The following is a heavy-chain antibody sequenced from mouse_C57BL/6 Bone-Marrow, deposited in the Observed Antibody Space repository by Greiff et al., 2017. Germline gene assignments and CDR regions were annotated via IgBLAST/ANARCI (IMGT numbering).Heavy chain of an antibody. CDR1: GYTFTSYT. D-gene: IGHD1-1*01. V-gene: IGHV1-4*01. CDR3: ARLGGSSYGFAY. Sequence: VQLQQSGAELARPGASVKMSCKASGYTFTSYTMHWVKQRPGQGLEWIGYINPSSGYTKYNQKFKDKATLTADKSSSTAYMQLSSLTSEDSAVYYCARLGGSSYGFAYWGQGTLVTVSA. CDR2: INPSSGYT. J-gene: IGHJ3*01.